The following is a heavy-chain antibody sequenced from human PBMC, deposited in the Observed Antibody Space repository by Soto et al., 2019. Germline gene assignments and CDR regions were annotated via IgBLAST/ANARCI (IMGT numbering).Heavy chain of an antibody. J-gene: IGHJ4*02. D-gene: IGHD2-21*01. CDR1: GFSLSGYW. CDR3: TRAFLPGNY. CDR2: INSDGSRT. V-gene: IGHV3-74*01. Sequence: EVQLVESGRGLVQPGGSLKLSCAASGFSLSGYWMHWVRQAPGKGLVWVSRINSDGSRTDYADSVKGRFTISRDNAKNTLSLQMNSLRAEDTAVYYCTRAFLPGNYWGQGTLVTVSS.